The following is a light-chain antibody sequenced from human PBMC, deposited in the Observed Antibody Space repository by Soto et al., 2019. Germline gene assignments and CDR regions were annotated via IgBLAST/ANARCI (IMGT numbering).Light chain of an antibody. V-gene: IGKV3-11*01. Sequence: EIVLTQSPATLSLSPGERATLSCRASQSVSSYLAWYQQKPGQAPRLLIYDASNRATGIPARFSGSGSGTDFTITSSGLEPEDFAVYYCQQRSNWPPITCGQGTRLEIK. CDR2: DAS. CDR1: QSVSSY. CDR3: QQRSNWPPIT. J-gene: IGKJ5*01.